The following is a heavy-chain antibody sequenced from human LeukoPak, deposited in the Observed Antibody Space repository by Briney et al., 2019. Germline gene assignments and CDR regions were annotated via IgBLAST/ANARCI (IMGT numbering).Heavy chain of an antibody. V-gene: IGHV3-9*01. D-gene: IGHD3-10*01. CDR1: GFTFDDYV. CDR2: ITWNSDTI. CDR3: ARDYVSGSFGP. Sequence: GGSLRLSCAASGFTFDDYVMHWVRQAPGKGLEWVSGITWNSDTIAYADSVKGRFTISRDNAKNTVYLQMNSLRAEDTAVYYCARDYVSGSFGPWGQGTLVTVSS. J-gene: IGHJ5*02.